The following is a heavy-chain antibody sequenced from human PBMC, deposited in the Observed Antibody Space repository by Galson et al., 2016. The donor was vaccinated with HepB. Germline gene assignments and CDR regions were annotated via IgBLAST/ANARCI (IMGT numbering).Heavy chain of an antibody. D-gene: IGHD6-19*01. CDR2: INAGNGKT. CDR3: AGSLYSSGWYAN. Sequence: SVKVSCKASGYTSTRYAMHWVRQAPGQRLEWMGWINAGNGKTKYSQKFQGRVTMTRDTSARTAYMELSSLRSEDTAVYYCAGSLYSSGWYANWGQGTLVTVSS. V-gene: IGHV1-3*01. CDR1: GYTSTRYA. J-gene: IGHJ4*02.